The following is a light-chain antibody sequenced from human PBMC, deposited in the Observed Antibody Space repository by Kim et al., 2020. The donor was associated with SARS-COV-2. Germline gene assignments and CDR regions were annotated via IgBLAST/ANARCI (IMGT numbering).Light chain of an antibody. CDR2: GSS. Sequence: EIVLTQSPGTLSLSPGERVTLSCRASQPISNNYLAWYQQKPGQAPRLLICGSSSRTSGVAERCSASGSGTDFTLTISRLGPEVFALFCSHHHGSSPFSFGQGTRLDIK. CDR1: QPISNNY. CDR3: HHHGSSPFS. V-gene: IGKV3-20*01. J-gene: IGKJ5*01.